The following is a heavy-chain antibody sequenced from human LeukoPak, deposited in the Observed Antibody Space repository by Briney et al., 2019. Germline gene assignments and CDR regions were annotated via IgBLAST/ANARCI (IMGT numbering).Heavy chain of an antibody. CDR1: GFTFSTYW. Sequence: AGGSLRLSCAASGFTFSTYWMNWVRQAPGKGLEWVAFIRYDGSNKYYADSVKGRFTISRDNSKNTLYLQMNSLRAEDTAVYYCATYSGSSLDYWGQGTLVTVSS. CDR2: IRYDGSNK. V-gene: IGHV3-30*02. D-gene: IGHD1-26*01. J-gene: IGHJ4*02. CDR3: ATYSGSSLDY.